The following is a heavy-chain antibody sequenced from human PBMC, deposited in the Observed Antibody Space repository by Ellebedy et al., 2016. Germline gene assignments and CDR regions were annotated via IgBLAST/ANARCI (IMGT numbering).Heavy chain of an antibody. D-gene: IGHD3-10*02. CDR3: VTCDGSNSGCSGDVFNI. J-gene: IGHJ3*02. CDR1: GYSISSSCW. CDR2: IYYSGRS. Sequence: SETLSLTCAVSGYSISSSCWWGWIRQPPGRGLEWIGYIYYSGRSYYNPSLRSRVTMSIDTPKSQFSLKLSSVTAADTAVYYCVTCDGSNSGCSGDVFNIWGRGTKVTVSS. V-gene: IGHV4-28*01.